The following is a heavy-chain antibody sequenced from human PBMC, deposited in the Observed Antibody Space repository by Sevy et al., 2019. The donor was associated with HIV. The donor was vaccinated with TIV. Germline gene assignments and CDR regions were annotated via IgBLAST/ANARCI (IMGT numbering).Heavy chain of an antibody. Sequence: ASVKVSCKASGGTFSSYAISWVRQAPGQGLEWMGRIIPIFGTANYAQKFQGRVTITADESTSTAYMELSSLRSEDTAVYYCVRGTAAAGIPALFDYWGQGTLVTVSS. J-gene: IGHJ4*02. CDR2: IIPIFGTA. D-gene: IGHD6-13*01. CDR3: VRGTAAAGIPALFDY. CDR1: GGTFSSYA. V-gene: IGHV1-69*13.